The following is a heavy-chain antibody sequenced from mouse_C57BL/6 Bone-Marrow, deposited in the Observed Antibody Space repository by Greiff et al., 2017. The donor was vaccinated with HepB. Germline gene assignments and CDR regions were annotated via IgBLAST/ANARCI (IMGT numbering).Heavy chain of an antibody. J-gene: IGHJ2*01. Sequence: EVQRVESEGGLVQPGSSMKLSCTASGFTFSDYYMAWVRQVPEKGLEWVANINYDGSSTYYLDSLKSRFIISRDNAKNILYLQMSSLKSEDTATYYCARGGSSYPFDYWGQGTTLTVSS. CDR3: ARGGSSYPFDY. D-gene: IGHD1-1*01. V-gene: IGHV5-16*01. CDR1: GFTFSDYY. CDR2: INYDGSST.